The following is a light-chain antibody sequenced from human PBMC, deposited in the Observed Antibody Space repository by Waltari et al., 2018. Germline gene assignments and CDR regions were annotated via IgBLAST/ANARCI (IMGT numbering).Light chain of an antibody. Sequence: SSELTQDPAVSVALGQTVRIPCQGDSLSYYYAHRYRQRPGQAPLLVMYGKNNRPSGIPDRFSGAYSGDTASLTITGAQAEDEADYYCNSRDSNGNPFVFGPATKVTVL. V-gene: IGLV3-19*01. CDR3: NSRDSNGNPFV. J-gene: IGLJ1*01. CDR2: GKN. CDR1: SLSYYY.